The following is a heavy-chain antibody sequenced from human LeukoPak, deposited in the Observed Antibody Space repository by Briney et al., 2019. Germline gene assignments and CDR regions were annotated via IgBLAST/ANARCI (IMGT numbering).Heavy chain of an antibody. CDR1: GFTVSSYA. CDR2: ISGSVGNT. CDR3: AKHYYDFWSGYFRSKPPGYFDY. D-gene: IGHD3-3*01. Sequence: GRSLRLSCAASGFTVSSYAMSCVSQAPGDGLEWVSVISGSVGNTYYADSVKGRFTISRDNSKNTLYLQMNSLRAEDTAVYYCAKHYYDFWSGYFRSKPPGYFDYWGQGTLVTVSS. V-gene: IGHV3-23*01. J-gene: IGHJ4*02.